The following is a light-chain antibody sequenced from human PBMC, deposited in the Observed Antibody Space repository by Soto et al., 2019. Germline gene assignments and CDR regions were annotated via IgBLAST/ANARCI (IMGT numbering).Light chain of an antibody. Sequence: QSVLTQPASVCGSPGQSIPIACTGTSSEVGGYHYVSWYQQHPDKAPKLILYEVNYRPSGVSNRFSGSKSGNTASLTISGLQAEDEADYYCCSYTTSSTDVCGTGTKVTVL. CDR1: SSEVGGYHY. V-gene: IGLV2-14*01. CDR2: EVN. J-gene: IGLJ1*01. CDR3: CSYTTSSTDV.